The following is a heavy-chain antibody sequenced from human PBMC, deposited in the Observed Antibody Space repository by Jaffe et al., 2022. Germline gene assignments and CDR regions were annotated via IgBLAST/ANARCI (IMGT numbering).Heavy chain of an antibody. V-gene: IGHV3-21*01. CDR2: ISGSTTYI. D-gene: IGHD3-3*01. J-gene: IGHJ6*03. CDR3: ARDFWSGFPKPGYDYYMDV. Sequence: EVQLVESGGGLVKPGGSLRLSCAASGFSFNSYSMNWVRQAPGKGLEWVSCISGSTTYIDYGDSVKGRFTISRDNAKNSLYLQMNSLRVEDTAVYYCARDFWSGFPKPGYDYYMDVWGKGTTVTVSS. CDR1: GFSFNSYS.